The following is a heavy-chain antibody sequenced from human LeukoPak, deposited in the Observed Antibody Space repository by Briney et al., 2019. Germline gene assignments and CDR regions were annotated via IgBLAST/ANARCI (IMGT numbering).Heavy chain of an antibody. Sequence: PGGSLRLSCVASGFTFNSYWMNWVRQAPGKGLEWVANIKQDGSDKYYVDSVKGRFTISRDNAKNSLYLQMNSLRAEDTVQWDRSYGPGYYYYYYGMDVWGQGTTVTVSS. CDR1: GFTFNSYW. CDR3: SYGPGYYYYYYGMDV. CDR2: IKQDGSDK. J-gene: IGHJ6*02. V-gene: IGHV3-7*01. D-gene: IGHD5-18*01.